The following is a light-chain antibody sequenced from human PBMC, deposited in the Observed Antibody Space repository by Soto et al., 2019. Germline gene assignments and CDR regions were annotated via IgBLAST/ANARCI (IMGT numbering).Light chain of an antibody. CDR3: QSYDSSLRGV. J-gene: IGLJ3*02. CDR2: DDK. CDR1: SSNMGEGYY. Sequence: QSALTQPPSVSGAPGQRVTISCTGSSSNMGEGYYVNWYQQLPGAAPKLIIYDDKNRPSGVPDRMSGSKSGTSASLAITGLQPEDEADYYCQSYDSSLRGVFGGGTEVTVL. V-gene: IGLV1-40*01.